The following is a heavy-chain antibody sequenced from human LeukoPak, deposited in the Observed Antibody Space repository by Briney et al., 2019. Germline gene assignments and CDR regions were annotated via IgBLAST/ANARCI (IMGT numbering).Heavy chain of an antibody. Sequence: SETLSLTCTVSGGSFSGYYWSWIRQPPGKGLEWIGEINHSGSTNYNPSLKSRVTISVDTSKNQFSLKLSSVTAADTAVYYCARRRRITMIVVVIDAYYFDYWGQGTLVTVSS. CDR3: ARRRRITMIVVVIDAYYFDY. J-gene: IGHJ4*02. V-gene: IGHV4-34*01. D-gene: IGHD3-22*01. CDR1: GGSFSGYY. CDR2: INHSGST.